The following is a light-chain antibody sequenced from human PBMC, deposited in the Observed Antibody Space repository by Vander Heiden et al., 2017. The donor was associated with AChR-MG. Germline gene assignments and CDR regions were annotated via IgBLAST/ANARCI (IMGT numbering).Light chain of an antibody. Sequence: QSALTQPPSVSGSPGQSVTIPCPGTSRGVGFYNRVSWFQQPPGTAPNLMIYEFSNRPSGVPDRFSGSKSGNTASLTISGLQAEDEAAYYCCSFTTSSTPHVVFGGGTKLTVL. V-gene: IGLV2-18*02. J-gene: IGLJ2*01. CDR1: SRGVGFYNR. CDR3: CSFTTSSTPHVV. CDR2: EFS.